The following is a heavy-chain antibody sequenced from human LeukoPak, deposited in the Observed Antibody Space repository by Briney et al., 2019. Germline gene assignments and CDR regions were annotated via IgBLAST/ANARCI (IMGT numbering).Heavy chain of an antibody. CDR1: RFIFSNYA. D-gene: IGHD3-9*01. Sequence: GGSLRLSCAASRFIFSNYAMSWVRQAPGKGLDWVSAIGGRDGGTYYADSVKGRFTVSRDDPKNTLYLQMNTLRVEDTAVYYCATWGDYDILTGYYDSDYWGHGTLVTVSS. V-gene: IGHV3-23*01. CDR3: ATWGDYDILTGYYDSDY. CDR2: IGGRDGGT. J-gene: IGHJ4*01.